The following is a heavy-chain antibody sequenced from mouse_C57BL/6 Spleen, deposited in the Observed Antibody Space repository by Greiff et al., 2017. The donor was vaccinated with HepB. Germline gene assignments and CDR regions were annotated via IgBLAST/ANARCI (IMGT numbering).Heavy chain of an antibody. D-gene: IGHD1-1*01. CDR2: INPNNGGT. CDR1: GYTFTDYN. Sequence: EVKLQESGPELVKPGASVKMSCKASGYTFTDYNMHWVKQSHGKSLEWIGYINPNNGGTSYNQKFKGKATLTVNKSSSTAYMELRSLTSEDSAVYYCAREGVVAYYAMDYWGQGTSVTVSS. CDR3: AREGVVAYYAMDY. J-gene: IGHJ4*01. V-gene: IGHV1-22*01.